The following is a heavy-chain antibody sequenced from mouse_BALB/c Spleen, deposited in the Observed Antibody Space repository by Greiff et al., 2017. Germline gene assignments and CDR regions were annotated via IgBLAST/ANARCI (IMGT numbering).Heavy chain of an antibody. V-gene: IGHV2-6-7*01. CDR1: GFSLTGYG. CDR3: ARDGNYGGARDD. D-gene: IGHD2-1*01. CDR2: IWGDGST. Sequence: VQLQQSGPGLVAPSQSLSITCTVSGFSLTGYGVNWVRQPPGKGLEWLGMIWGDGSTDYNSALKSRLSISKDNSKSHVVLKMNSLQTDDTARYYCARDGNYGGARDDWGQGTAVTVSS. J-gene: IGHJ4*01.